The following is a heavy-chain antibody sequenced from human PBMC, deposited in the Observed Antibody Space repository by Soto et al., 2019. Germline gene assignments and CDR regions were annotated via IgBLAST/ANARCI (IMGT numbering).Heavy chain of an antibody. CDR2: INHSGST. J-gene: IGHJ5*02. V-gene: IGHV4-34*01. CDR3: ARTLWIQFDP. Sequence: SDTRSLTCAVYCGSFRGYYRSCIRQPPGKWLEWIGEINHSGSTNYNPSLKSRVTISVDTSKNQFSLKLSSVTAADTAVYYCARTLWIQFDPWGQGTLVTVSS. D-gene: IGHD5-12*01. CDR1: CGSFRGYY.